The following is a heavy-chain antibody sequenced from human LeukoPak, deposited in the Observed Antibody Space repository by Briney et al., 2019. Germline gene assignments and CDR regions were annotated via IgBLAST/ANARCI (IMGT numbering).Heavy chain of an antibody. CDR2: FDPEDGET. D-gene: IGHD2-15*01. CDR3: ATGSLGRSGGSCYEGDY. Sequence: GASVKVSCKVSGYTLTELSMHWVRQAPGKGLEWMGGFDPEDGETIYAQKFQGRVTMTEDTSTDTAYMELSSLRSEDTAVYYCATGSLGRSGGSCYEGDYWGQGTLVTVSS. J-gene: IGHJ4*02. CDR1: GYTLTELS. V-gene: IGHV1-24*01.